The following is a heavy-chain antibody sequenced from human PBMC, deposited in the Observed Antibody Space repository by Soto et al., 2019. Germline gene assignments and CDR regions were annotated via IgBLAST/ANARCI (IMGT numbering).Heavy chain of an antibody. J-gene: IGHJ3*02. CDR2: IWYDGSNK. Sequence: QVHLVESGGGVVQPGRSLRLSCAASGFPFSSYGMHWVRQAPGKGLDWVAVIWYDGSNKYYADPVKGRFTISRDNSKNTLYQQMNSLRVEDTAVYYCARAQYSGSYFDACDIWGQGTMVTVSS. CDR3: ARAQYSGSYFDACDI. CDR1: GFPFSSYG. D-gene: IGHD1-26*01. V-gene: IGHV3-33*03.